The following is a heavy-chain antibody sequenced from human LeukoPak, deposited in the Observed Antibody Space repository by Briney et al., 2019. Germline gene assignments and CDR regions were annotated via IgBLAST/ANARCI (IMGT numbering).Heavy chain of an antibody. D-gene: IGHD6-19*01. CDR2: ISSSGSTI. CDR1: GFTLSDYY. CDR3: ARNRKYCSGWNGGTLGYYFYMDV. Sequence: NPGGSLRLSCAASGFTLSDYYMSWIRQAPGMGLEWVSYISSSGSTIHDADSAKGRFTISRDNAKNSLYLQMNSLRAEDTAVYYCARNRKYCSGWNGGTLGYYFYMDVWGKGTTVTVSS. V-gene: IGHV3-11*01. J-gene: IGHJ6*03.